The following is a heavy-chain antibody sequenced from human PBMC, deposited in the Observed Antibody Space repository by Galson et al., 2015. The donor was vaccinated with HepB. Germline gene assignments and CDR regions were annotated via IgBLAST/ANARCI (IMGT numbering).Heavy chain of an antibody. CDR1: GYTFTSYY. J-gene: IGHJ5*02. D-gene: IGHD3-22*01. CDR2: INPSGGST. Sequence: SVKVSCKASGYTFTSYYMHWVRQAPGQGLEWMGIINPSGGSTSYAQKFQGRVTMTRDTSTSTVYMELSSLRSEDTAVYYCARDMISPHDSSGYYSNWFDPWGQGTLVTISS. V-gene: IGHV1-46*01. CDR3: ARDMISPHDSSGYYSNWFDP.